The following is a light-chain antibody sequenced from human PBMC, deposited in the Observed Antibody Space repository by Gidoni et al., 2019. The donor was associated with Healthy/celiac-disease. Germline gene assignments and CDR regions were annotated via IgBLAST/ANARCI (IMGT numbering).Light chain of an antibody. Sequence: DIQMTQSPSTLSASVGDRVTITCRASQSISSWLAWYQQKPGKAPKLLIYKASSLERGFPSRFSGSGSGTEFTLTISSLQPDDFATYYCQQYNSYSQGTFGQGTKVEIK. CDR3: QQYNSYSQGT. V-gene: IGKV1-5*03. CDR1: QSISSW. CDR2: KAS. J-gene: IGKJ1*01.